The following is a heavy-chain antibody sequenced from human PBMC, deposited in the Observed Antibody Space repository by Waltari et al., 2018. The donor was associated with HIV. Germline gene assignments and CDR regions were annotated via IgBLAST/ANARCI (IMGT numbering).Heavy chain of an antibody. Sequence: QVQLVQSGAEVKKPGASVKVSCKASGYTFTAYYMHWVRQAPGQGLEWMGRINPKSGDTNYAQKFQGRVTMTRETSITTAYVELSRLRSDDTAVYYCARVLERWELHPFDYWGQGTLVTVSS. D-gene: IGHD1-26*01. CDR2: INPKSGDT. CDR3: ARVLERWELHPFDY. CDR1: GYTFTAYY. V-gene: IGHV1-2*06. J-gene: IGHJ4*02.